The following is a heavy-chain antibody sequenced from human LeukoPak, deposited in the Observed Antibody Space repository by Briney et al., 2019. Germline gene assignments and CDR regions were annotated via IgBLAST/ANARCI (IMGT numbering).Heavy chain of an antibody. CDR3: VKDFDY. J-gene: IGHJ4*02. Sequence: QTGGSLRLSCAASGFTFSNYAMSWVRQTPGKGLEWVSTIGGSGSPKFYTDSVKGRFTISRDNSRNTLHLQMNSLSAEDSAIYHCVKDFDYWGQGTPVTVSS. V-gene: IGHV3-23*01. CDR1: GFTFSNYA. CDR2: IGGSGSPK.